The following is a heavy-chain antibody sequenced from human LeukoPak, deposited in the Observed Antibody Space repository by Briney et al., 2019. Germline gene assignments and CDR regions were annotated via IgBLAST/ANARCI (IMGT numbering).Heavy chain of an antibody. D-gene: IGHD6-19*01. Sequence: SETLSLTCTVSGGXISSYYWSWLRQPPGKGLEWIGYIYYSGSTNYNPSLKSRVTISVDTSKNQFSLKLSSVTAADTAVYYCARHRIHSSGWYPWGQGTLVTVSS. CDR3: ARHRIHSSGWYP. J-gene: IGHJ5*02. CDR1: GGXISSYY. V-gene: IGHV4-59*08. CDR2: IYYSGST.